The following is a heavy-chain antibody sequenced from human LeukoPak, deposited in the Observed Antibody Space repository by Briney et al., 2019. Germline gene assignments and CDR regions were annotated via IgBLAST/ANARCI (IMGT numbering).Heavy chain of an antibody. D-gene: IGHD5-18*01. J-gene: IGHJ4*02. CDR1: GGSISSYY. V-gene: IGHV4-59*08. CDR3: ARLELNNGYSYGYFLDY. Sequence: PSETLSLTCTVSGGSISSYYWSWIRQPPGKGLEWTRYIYYSGSTNYNPSLKTRVPISVDTSKNQSSLRLSSVTAADTAVYYCARLELNNGYSYGYFLDYWGQGTLVTVSS. CDR2: IYYSGST.